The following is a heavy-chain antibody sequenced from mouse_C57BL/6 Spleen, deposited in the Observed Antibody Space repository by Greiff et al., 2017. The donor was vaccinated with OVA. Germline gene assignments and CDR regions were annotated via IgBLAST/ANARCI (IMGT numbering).Heavy chain of an antibody. D-gene: IGHD1-1*01. V-gene: IGHV1-81*01. J-gene: IGHJ1*03. CDR1: GYTFTSYG. CDR3: ARRTTVVARRYFDV. CDR2: IYPRSGNT. Sequence: VQLQESGAELARPGASVKLSCKASGYTFTSYGISWVKQRTGQGLEWIGEIYPRSGNTYYNEKFKGKATLTADKSSSTAYMELRSLTSEDSAVYFCARRTTVVARRYFDVWGTGTTVTVSS.